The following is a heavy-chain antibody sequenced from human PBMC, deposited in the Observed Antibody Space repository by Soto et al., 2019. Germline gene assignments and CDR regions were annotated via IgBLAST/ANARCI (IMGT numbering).Heavy chain of an antibody. CDR2: ISASNGNT. J-gene: IGHJ5*02. V-gene: IGHV1-18*01. D-gene: IGHD2-2*01. CDR3: ARVEAAMSGHWFDP. Sequence: ASVKVSFKASGYTFTSYGISWLRQAPGQGLEWMGWISASNGNTNYAQKLQGRVTMTTDTYTSTAYLELRSLRSDDTAVYYCARVEAAMSGHWFDPWGQGTLVTVSS. CDR1: GYTFTSYG.